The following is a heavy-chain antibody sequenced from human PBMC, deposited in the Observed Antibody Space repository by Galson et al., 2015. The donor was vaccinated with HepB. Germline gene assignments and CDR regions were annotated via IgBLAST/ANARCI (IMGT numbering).Heavy chain of an antibody. Sequence: SLRLSCAASGFTFSSYGMHWVRQAPGKGLEWVAAIWDDGGNRYHADSVKGRFTISRDNSKNTLYLQMSSLRAEDTALYSCARDLSGSGGAFDFWGQGTMVIVSS. J-gene: IGHJ3*01. D-gene: IGHD2-15*01. CDR1: GFTFSSYG. V-gene: IGHV3-33*01. CDR2: IWDDGGNR. CDR3: ARDLSGSGGAFDF.